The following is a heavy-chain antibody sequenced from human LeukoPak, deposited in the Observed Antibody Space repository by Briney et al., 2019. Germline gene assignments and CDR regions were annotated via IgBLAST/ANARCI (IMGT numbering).Heavy chain of an antibody. V-gene: IGHV1-69*13. CDR1: GGTFSSYA. J-gene: IGHJ6*03. Sequence: GASVKVSCKASGGTFSSYAISWVRQAPGQGLEWMGGIIPIFGTANYAQKFQGRVTITADESTSTAYMELSSLRSEDTAVYYCARTHDYGEPSGYYYYMDVWGKGTTVTISS. CDR3: ARTHDYGEPSGYYYYMDV. CDR2: IIPIFGTA. D-gene: IGHD4-17*01.